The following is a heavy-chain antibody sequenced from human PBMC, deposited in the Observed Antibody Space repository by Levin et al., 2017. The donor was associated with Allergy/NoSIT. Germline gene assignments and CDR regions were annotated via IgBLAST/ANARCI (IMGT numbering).Heavy chain of an antibody. J-gene: IGHJ6*02. Sequence: GGSLRLSCAASGFTFDDFAMHWVRQTPGKGLEWVSGITWNSGNIGYADSVKGRFTISRDNAKNSLYLQMNSLRTEDTALYYCAKDVGSGNYYGMDVWGQGTTVTVSS. CDR3: AKDVGSGNYYGMDV. V-gene: IGHV3-9*01. D-gene: IGHD3-10*01. CDR1: GFTFDDFA. CDR2: ITWNSGNI.